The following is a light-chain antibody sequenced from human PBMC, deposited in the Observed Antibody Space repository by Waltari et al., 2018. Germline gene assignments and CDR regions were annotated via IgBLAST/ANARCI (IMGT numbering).Light chain of an antibody. J-gene: IGKJ1*01. Sequence: DIQMTQSPSTLSVSVGDSVTITCRASQSISNWLAWYQQKPGKAPKLLIYKASNLESGVPSRFSGRGSGTEFTLTISSLQPDDFATYYCQQYDNYWTFGQGTKVEI. V-gene: IGKV1-5*03. CDR2: KAS. CDR3: QQYDNYWT. CDR1: QSISNW.